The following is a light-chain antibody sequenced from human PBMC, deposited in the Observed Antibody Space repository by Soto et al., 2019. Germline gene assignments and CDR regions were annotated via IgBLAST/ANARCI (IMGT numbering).Light chain of an antibody. CDR1: SSDVGGYKY. J-gene: IGLJ2*01. Sequence: QSALTQPASVSGSPGQSITISCTGTSSDVGGYKYVSWYQHYPGKAPKLMIYEVSNRPSGVSNRFSGSKSGNTASLTISGLQAEDEADYYCSSYTTSSTVVFGGGTKLTVL. CDR2: EVS. CDR3: SSYTTSSTVV. V-gene: IGLV2-14*01.